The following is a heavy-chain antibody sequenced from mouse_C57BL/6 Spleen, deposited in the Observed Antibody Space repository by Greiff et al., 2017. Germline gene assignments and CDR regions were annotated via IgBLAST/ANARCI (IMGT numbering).Heavy chain of an antibody. J-gene: IGHJ4*01. CDR1: GYTFTSYW. CDR2: IDPSDSET. Sequence: QVQLQQPGAELVRPGSSVKLSCKASGYTFTSYWMHWVKQRPIQGLEWIGNIDPSDSETHYNQKFKDKATLTVDKSSSTAYMQLSSLTSEDSAVYYCARGGGSRDYAMHYWGQGTSDTVSS. D-gene: IGHD1-1*01. CDR3: ARGGGSRDYAMHY. V-gene: IGHV1-52*01.